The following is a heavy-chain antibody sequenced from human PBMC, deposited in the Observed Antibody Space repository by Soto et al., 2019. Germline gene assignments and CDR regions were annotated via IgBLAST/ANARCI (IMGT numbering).Heavy chain of an antibody. J-gene: IGHJ4*02. D-gene: IGHD6-19*01. CDR3: ATLRRGSGWYYDW. CDR2: IWYDGSQK. V-gene: IGHV3-33*01. CDR1: GFTFRNYG. Sequence: QVQLVESGGGVVQTGGSLRLSCVASGFTFRNYGMHWVRQAPGQGLEWVAVIWYDGSQKYEAESVKGRFTISRDNSKNMLYLQMDNLRHEDTAVYYCATLRRGSGWYYDWWGQGTLVLVSS.